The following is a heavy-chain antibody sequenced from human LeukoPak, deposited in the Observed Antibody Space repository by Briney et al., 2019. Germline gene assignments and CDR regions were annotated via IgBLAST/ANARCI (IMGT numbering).Heavy chain of an antibody. D-gene: IGHD5/OR15-5a*01. Sequence: GGSLRLSCEASGFTFSSYAMSWVRQAPGKGLEWVAAISGPAGSWDYADSVKGRFTVSRDNSKNTLFLQMNSLRDEDTATYYCAKKVGLVSAPLWYFDVWGQGTLVAVSS. CDR2: ISGPAGSW. V-gene: IGHV3-23*01. CDR1: GFTFSSYA. J-gene: IGHJ4*02. CDR3: AKKVGLVSAPLWYFDV.